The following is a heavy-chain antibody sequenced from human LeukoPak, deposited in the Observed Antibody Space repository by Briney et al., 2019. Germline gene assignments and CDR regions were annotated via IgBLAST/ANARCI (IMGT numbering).Heavy chain of an antibody. CDR3: AREWITRNYFDY. Sequence: ASVKVSCKASGYTFTGYYMHWVRQAPGQGLEWVGWIIPNRGGTNYAQKFQGRGTMTRDTSISTAYMELSRLRSDNTAVYYCAREWITRNYFDYWGQGTLVTVPS. D-gene: IGHD1-20*01. V-gene: IGHV1-2*02. CDR1: GYTFTGYY. CDR2: IIPNRGGT. J-gene: IGHJ4*02.